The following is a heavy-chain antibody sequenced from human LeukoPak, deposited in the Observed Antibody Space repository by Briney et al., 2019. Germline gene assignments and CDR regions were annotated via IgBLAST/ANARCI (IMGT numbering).Heavy chain of an antibody. V-gene: IGHV3-30*02. J-gene: IGHJ3*02. Sequence: GGSLRLSCAASGFSFNNYGMHWVRQAPGRGLEWVAFIRYDGSKKYYADSVEGRFTISRDNSKNTLYLQVNSLRVEDTAVYYCAKDLCSSSSCYLDIWGQGAMVTVSS. D-gene: IGHD2-2*01. CDR3: AKDLCSSSSCYLDI. CDR2: IRYDGSKK. CDR1: GFSFNNYG.